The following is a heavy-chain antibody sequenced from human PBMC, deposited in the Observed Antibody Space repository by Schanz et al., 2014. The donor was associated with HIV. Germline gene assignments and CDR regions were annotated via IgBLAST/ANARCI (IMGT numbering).Heavy chain of an antibody. CDR3: AKDRNYYESKYRGKGNYYYYYGMDV. D-gene: IGHD3-22*01. CDR1: GFTFDNYG. Sequence: QMQLVESGGGVVRPGRSLRLSCEASGFTFDNYGMHWVRQAPGKGLEWVAVISYDGTKKHYADSVKGRFTISRDNSKNSLYLVIKSLRAEDAAVYYCAKDRNYYESKYRGKGNYYYYYGMDVWGQGTTVTVSS. V-gene: IGHV3-30*18. CDR2: ISYDGTKK. J-gene: IGHJ6*02.